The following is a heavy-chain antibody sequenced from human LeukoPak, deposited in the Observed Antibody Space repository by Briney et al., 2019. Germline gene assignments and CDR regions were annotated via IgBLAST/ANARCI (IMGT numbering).Heavy chain of an antibody. CDR1: GGSISSSSYY. D-gene: IGHD3-3*01. CDR2: IYYSGST. Sequence: SETLSLTCTVSGGSISSSSYYWGWIRQPPGEGLEWIGSIYYSGSTYYNPSLKSRVTISVDTSKNQFSLKLSSVTAADTAVYYCARGDYDFWSGRTYYFDYWGQGTLVTVSS. V-gene: IGHV4-39*07. CDR3: ARGDYDFWSGRTYYFDY. J-gene: IGHJ4*02.